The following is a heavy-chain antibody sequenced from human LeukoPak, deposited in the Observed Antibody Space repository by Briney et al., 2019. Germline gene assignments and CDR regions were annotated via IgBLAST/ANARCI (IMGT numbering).Heavy chain of an antibody. Sequence: ASVNVSCKASGYTFTGYYMHWVRQAPAPGLEWIGWINPNSGGTNYAQKFQGRVTMTRDTSISTAYMELSRLRSDDTAVYYCARAGYSSGWYPFDYWGQGTLVTVSS. CDR2: INPNSGGT. V-gene: IGHV1-2*02. D-gene: IGHD6-19*01. J-gene: IGHJ4*02. CDR1: GYTFTGYY. CDR3: ARAGYSSGWYPFDY.